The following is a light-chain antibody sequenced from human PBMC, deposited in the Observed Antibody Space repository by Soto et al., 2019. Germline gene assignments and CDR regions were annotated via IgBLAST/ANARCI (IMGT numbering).Light chain of an antibody. V-gene: IGLV1-40*01. CDR3: QSYDSSLSVV. CDR2: GNS. J-gene: IGLJ2*01. Sequence: QSVLTQPPSVSGAPGQRVTISCTGSSSNIGAGYDVHWYQQLPGTAPKLLIYGNSNRPSGVPDRFSGSKSGTSASQAITGLQAEDEADYYCQSYDSSLSVVFGGGTKVTVL. CDR1: SSNIGAGYD.